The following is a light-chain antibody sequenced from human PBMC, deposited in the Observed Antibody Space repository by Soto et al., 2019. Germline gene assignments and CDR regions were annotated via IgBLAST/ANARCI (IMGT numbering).Light chain of an antibody. J-gene: IGKJ5*01. CDR2: GAS. CDR3: QQYGSSPYT. Sequence: EIVLAQSPGTLSLSPGERATLSCRASQSVSNNYLAWYQQKPDQAPRLLIYGASNRATGIPDRFSGSGSGTDFTLTISRLEPEDFAVYYCQQYGSSPYTFGQGTRLEIK. V-gene: IGKV3-20*01. CDR1: QSVSNNY.